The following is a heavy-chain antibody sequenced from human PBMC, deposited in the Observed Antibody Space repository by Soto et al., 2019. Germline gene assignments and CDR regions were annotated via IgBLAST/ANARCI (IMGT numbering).Heavy chain of an antibody. CDR1: GYSFTSYW. CDR2: IYPGDSDT. Sequence: PGESLKISWKGSGYSFTSYWIGWVRKMPGKGLEWMGIIYPGDSDTRYSPSFQGQVTISADKSISTAYLQWSSLKASDTAMYYCASSGQLGGNYFDYWGQGTLVTVSS. CDR3: ASSGQLGGNYFDY. V-gene: IGHV5-51*01. D-gene: IGHD6-13*01. J-gene: IGHJ4*02.